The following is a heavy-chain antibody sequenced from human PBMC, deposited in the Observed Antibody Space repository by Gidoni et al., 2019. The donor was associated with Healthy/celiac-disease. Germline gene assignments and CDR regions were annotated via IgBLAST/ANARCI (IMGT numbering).Heavy chain of an antibody. CDR3: ARATSEWQLLYGGYYYYGMDV. Sequence: QVQLQESGPGLVKPSGTLSLTCAVSGGSISSSNWWSWVRQPPGKGLEWIGEIYHSGSTNYNPSLKSRVTISVDKSKNQFSLKLSSVTAADTAVYYCARATSEWQLLYGGYYYYGMDVWGQGTTVTVSS. D-gene: IGHD2-2*02. V-gene: IGHV4-4*02. CDR2: IYHSGST. J-gene: IGHJ6*02. CDR1: GGSISSSNW.